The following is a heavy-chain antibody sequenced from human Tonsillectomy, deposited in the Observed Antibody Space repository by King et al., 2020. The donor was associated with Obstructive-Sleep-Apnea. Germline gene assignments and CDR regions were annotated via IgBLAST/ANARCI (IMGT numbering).Heavy chain of an antibody. CDR3: GRFSDTALQAFDC. D-gene: IGHD5-18*01. CDR2: IYHSGST. V-gene: IGHV4-30-2*01. Sequence: LQLQESGSGLVKPSQTLSLTCAVSGGSISSGGYSWSWIRQPPGKGLEWIGYIYHSGSTFYNPSLKTRVTISVDRSKNQFSLKLSSVTAADTAVYYCGRFSDTALQAFDCWGQGTLVTVSS. J-gene: IGHJ4*02. CDR1: GGSISSGGYS.